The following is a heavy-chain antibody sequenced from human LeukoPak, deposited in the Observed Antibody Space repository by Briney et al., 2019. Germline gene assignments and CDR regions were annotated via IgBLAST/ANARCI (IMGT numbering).Heavy chain of an antibody. V-gene: IGHV4-30-4*01. Sequence: PSETLSLTCTVSGGSISSGDYYWSWIRQPPGKGLEWIGYIYYSGSTYYNPSLKSRVTISVDTSKNQFSLKLSSVTAADTAVYYCALGEYCSGGSCNGWFDTWGQGTLVTVSS. CDR1: GGSISSGDYY. CDR2: IYYSGST. D-gene: IGHD2-15*01. J-gene: IGHJ5*02. CDR3: ALGEYCSGGSCNGWFDT.